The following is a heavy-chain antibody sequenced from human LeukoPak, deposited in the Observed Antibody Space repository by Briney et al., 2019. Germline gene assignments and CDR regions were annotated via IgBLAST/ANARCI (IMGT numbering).Heavy chain of an antibody. CDR1: GFTFSSYS. V-gene: IGHV3-21*01. CDR3: ASEVYYGSGSYGEDFDY. J-gene: IGHJ4*02. D-gene: IGHD3-10*01. CDR2: ISRSSSYI. Sequence: GGSLRLSCAASGFTFSSYSMNWVRQAPGKGLEWVSSISRSSSYIYYADSVKGRFTISRDNAKNSVYLQINRLRAEDTAVYYCASEVYYGSGSYGEDFDYWGQGTLVTVSS.